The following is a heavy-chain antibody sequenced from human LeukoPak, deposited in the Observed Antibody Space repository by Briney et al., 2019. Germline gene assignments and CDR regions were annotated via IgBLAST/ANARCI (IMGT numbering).Heavy chain of an antibody. Sequence: GGSLRLSCAASGFTFSDYYMSWIRQAPGKGLEWVSYISSSGSTIYYADSVKGRFTISRDNAKNSLYLQMNSLRAEDTAVYYCATNWGRYYYYYMDAWGKGTTVTASS. D-gene: IGHD7-27*01. V-gene: IGHV3-11*04. CDR3: ATNWGRYYYYYMDA. CDR2: ISSSGSTI. CDR1: GFTFSDYY. J-gene: IGHJ6*03.